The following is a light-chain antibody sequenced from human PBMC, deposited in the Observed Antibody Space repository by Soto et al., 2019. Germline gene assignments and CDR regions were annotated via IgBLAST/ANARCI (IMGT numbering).Light chain of an antibody. CDR3: QQRSNWPLT. V-gene: IGKV3-11*01. CDR2: DAS. J-gene: IGKJ4*01. CDR1: QSVSSY. Sequence: EIVLTQSPDTLSFSPGERATLSCRASQSVSSYLAWYQQKPGQAPRLLIYDASNRATGIPARFSGSGSGTDFTLTISSLEPEDFALYYCQQRSNWPLTLGGGTKVEIK.